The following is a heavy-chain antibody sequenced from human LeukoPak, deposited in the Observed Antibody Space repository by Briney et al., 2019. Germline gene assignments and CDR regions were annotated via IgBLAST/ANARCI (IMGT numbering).Heavy chain of an antibody. CDR2: ISYDGRNK. D-gene: IGHD6-13*01. CDR3: ARDITGSWSIDY. CDR1: GFTFSSHA. J-gene: IGHJ4*02. Sequence: PEGSLRLSCAASGFTFSSHAMHWVRQAPGKGLEWVAVISYDGRNKYHADSVTGRFTISRDNSKNTLYLQMNSLRAEDTAVYYCARDITGSWSIDYWGQGTLITVSS. V-gene: IGHV3-30-3*01.